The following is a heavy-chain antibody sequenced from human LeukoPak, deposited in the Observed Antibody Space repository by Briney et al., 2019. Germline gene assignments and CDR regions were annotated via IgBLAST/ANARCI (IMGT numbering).Heavy chain of an antibody. V-gene: IGHV3-23*01. J-gene: IGHJ4*02. CDR2: IIGSGGST. Sequence: PGGSLRLSCAASGFTFSSYAMSWVRQAPGKGLEWVSAIIGSGGSTYYADSVKGRFTISRDNSKNTLYLQMNSLRAEDTAVYYCAKDERRGSCYSSDYWGQGTLVTVSS. CDR1: GFTFSSYA. CDR3: AKDERRGSCYSSDY. D-gene: IGHD2-15*01.